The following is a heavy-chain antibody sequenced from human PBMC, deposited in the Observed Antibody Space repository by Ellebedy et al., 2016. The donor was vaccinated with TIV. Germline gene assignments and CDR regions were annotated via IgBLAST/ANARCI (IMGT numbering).Heavy chain of an antibody. V-gene: IGHV3-53*01. CDR3: ARDLPPMVRGVPFDY. D-gene: IGHD3-10*01. Sequence: GESLKISCAASGFTVSSNYMSWVRQAPGKGLEWVSVIYSGGSTYYADSVKGRFTISRHNSKNTLYLQMNSLRAEDTAVYYCARDLPPMVRGVPFDYWGQGTLVTVSS. CDR1: GFTVSSNY. J-gene: IGHJ4*02. CDR2: IYSGGST.